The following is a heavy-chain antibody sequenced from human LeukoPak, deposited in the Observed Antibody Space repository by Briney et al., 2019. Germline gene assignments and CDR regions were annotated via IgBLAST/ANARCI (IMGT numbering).Heavy chain of an antibody. CDR3: ARDRGSGPIDY. Sequence: GGSLRLSCAASGFTFSSYSMNWVRQAPGKGLEWVSSISSSSSYIYYADSVKGRFTISGDNAKNSLYLQMNSLRAEDTAVYYCARDRGSGPIDYWGQGTLVTVSS. D-gene: IGHD3-10*01. J-gene: IGHJ4*02. V-gene: IGHV3-21*01. CDR1: GFTFSSYS. CDR2: ISSSSSYI.